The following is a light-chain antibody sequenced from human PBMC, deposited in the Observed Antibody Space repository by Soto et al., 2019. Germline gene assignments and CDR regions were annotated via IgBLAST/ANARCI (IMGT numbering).Light chain of an antibody. V-gene: IGKV2-28*01. J-gene: IGKJ1*01. CDR3: MQALHTPCT. Sequence: DIVMTQSPLSLPVTPGEPASISCRSSQSLLHSNGYNYLDWYLQKPGQSPQFLIYLGSNRASGVPDRFSGSGSGTDFTLKISRVEAEDVGVYYCMQALHTPCTFCQGTKVEIK. CDR1: QSLLHSNGYNY. CDR2: LGS.